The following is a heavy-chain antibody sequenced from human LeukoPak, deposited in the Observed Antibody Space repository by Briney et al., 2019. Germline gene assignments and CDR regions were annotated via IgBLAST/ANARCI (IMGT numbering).Heavy chain of an antibody. CDR3: ARDQPGLSKLLSYYYYMDV. CDR2: ISYSGNT. J-gene: IGHJ6*03. Sequence: SETLSLTCSVSGGSVSSNNHYWTWIRQPPGKGLEWIGYISYSGNTYYNPSLKSRVTMSVDTSKNQFSLKLSSVTAADTAVYYCARDQPGLSKLLSYYYYMDVWGKGTTVTVSS. CDR1: GGSVSSNNHY. V-gene: IGHV4-30-4*01. D-gene: IGHD1-14*01.